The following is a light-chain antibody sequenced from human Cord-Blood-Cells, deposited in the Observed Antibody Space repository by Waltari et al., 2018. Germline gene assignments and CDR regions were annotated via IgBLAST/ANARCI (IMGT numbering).Light chain of an antibody. CDR3: SSYAGSNNLV. Sequence: FALTQPPSASGSPGPSVTISCTVTSSDVGGNTNDPWYQQHPGKAPKLMIYEVSKRPSGVPDRFSGSKSGNTAALTVSGLQAEDEADYYCSSYAGSNNLVFGGGTKLTVL. CDR1: SSDVGGNTN. V-gene: IGLV2-8*01. J-gene: IGLJ2*01. CDR2: EVS.